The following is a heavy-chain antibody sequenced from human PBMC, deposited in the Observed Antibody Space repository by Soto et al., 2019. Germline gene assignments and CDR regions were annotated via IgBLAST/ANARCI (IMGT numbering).Heavy chain of an antibody. CDR3: ARDQVYVTSYYYYGMDV. CDR1: GFTFSSYA. CDR2: ISYDGSNK. Sequence: QVQLVESGGGVVQPGRSLRLSCAASGFTFSSYALHWVRQAPGKGLEWVAVISYDGSNKYYADSVKGRFTISRDNSKNTVYVQMNSLRAEDTAVYYCARDQVYVTSYYYYGMDVWGQGTTVTVSS. D-gene: IGHD3-10*02. J-gene: IGHJ6*02. V-gene: IGHV3-30-3*01.